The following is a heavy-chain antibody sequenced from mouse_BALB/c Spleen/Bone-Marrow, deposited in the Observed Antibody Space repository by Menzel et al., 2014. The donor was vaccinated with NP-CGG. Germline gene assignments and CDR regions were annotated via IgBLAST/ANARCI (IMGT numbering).Heavy chain of an antibody. V-gene: IGHV5-17*02. CDR1: GFTFSYFG. CDR2: ISSGSSAI. Sequence: DVKLQESGGGLVQPGGSRKLSCAASGFTFSYFGMHWVRQAPEKGLEWVAFISSGSSAIYYADTVKGRFTISRDNPKNTLFRQMTSLRSEDTAMYYCARGNVNLLFDYWGQGTTLTVSS. J-gene: IGHJ2*01. D-gene: IGHD2-1*01. CDR3: ARGNVNLLFDY.